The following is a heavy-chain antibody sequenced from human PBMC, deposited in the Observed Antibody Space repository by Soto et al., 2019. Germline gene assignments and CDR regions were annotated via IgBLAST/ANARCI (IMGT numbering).Heavy chain of an antibody. CDR3: ARGTTVETTDYGMDV. Sequence: GASVKVSCKGSGYTFTGYYMHWVRQAPGQGLEWMGWINPNSGGTNYAQKFQGWVTMTRGTSISTAYMELSRLRSDDTAVYYCARGTTVETTDYGMDVWGQGTTVTVSS. CDR2: INPNSGGT. J-gene: IGHJ6*02. V-gene: IGHV1-2*04. D-gene: IGHD4-4*01. CDR1: GYTFTGYY.